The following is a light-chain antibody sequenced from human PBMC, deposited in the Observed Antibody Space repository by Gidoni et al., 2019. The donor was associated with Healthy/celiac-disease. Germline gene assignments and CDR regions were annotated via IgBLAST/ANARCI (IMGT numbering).Light chain of an antibody. CDR3: QQYGSSLRT. CDR2: GAS. V-gene: IGKV3-20*01. CDR1: QSVSSSY. J-gene: IGKJ1*01. Sequence: EIVLTQSPGTLSLSPGERATLSCRASQSVSSSYLAWYQQKPGQAPRLLIYGASSRAPGIPDRFSGSGSGTDFTLTISRLEPEDFAVYYCQQYGSSLRTFGQXTKVEIK.